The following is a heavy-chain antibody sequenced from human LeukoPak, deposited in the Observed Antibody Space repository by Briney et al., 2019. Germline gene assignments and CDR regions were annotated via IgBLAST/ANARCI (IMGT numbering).Heavy chain of an antibody. CDR2: IWSDGSNE. CDR3: ARGCGGGPGCYILDY. Sequence: PGGSLRLSCAASGFTFSGFGMHWVRQAPGKGLEWVAIIWSDGSNEVYIESVKGRFTISRDNSKNTLNLHMNSLRGEDTAMYFCARGCGGGPGCYILDYWGQGTLVTVSS. V-gene: IGHV3-33*01. D-gene: IGHD2-15*01. CDR1: GFTFSGFG. J-gene: IGHJ4*02.